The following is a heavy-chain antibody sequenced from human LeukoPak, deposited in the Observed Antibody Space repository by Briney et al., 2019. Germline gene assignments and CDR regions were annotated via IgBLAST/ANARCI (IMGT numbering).Heavy chain of an antibody. V-gene: IGHV1-2*02. Sequence: ASVKVSCKASGYTFTGYYMHWVRQAPGQGLEWMGWINPNSGGTNYAQKFQGRFTMTRDTSISTAYMELSRLRSDDTAVYYCARPTTRGYSYGYYGYWGQGTLVTVSS. CDR1: GYTFTGYY. CDR2: INPNSGGT. D-gene: IGHD5-18*01. J-gene: IGHJ4*02. CDR3: ARPTTRGYSYGYYGY.